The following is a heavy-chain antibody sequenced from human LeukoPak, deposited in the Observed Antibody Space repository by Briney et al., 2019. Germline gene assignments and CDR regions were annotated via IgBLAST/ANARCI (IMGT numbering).Heavy chain of an antibody. CDR3: ATASYGLNAFDI. V-gene: IGHV1-24*01. CDR2: FDPEDGET. J-gene: IGHJ3*02. CDR1: GYTLTELS. Sequence: ASVKVSCKVSGYTLTELSMHWVRQAPGKGLEWMGGFDPEDGETIYAQKFQGRVTMTEDTSTDTAYMELGSLRSEDTAVYYCATASYGLNAFDIWGQGTMVTVSS. D-gene: IGHD3-10*01.